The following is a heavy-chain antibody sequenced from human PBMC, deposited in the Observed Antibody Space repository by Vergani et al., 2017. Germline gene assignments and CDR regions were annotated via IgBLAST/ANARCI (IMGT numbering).Heavy chain of an antibody. V-gene: IGHV3-33*03. CDR1: GFTFSSYG. CDR3: ASTGYSYGYGTFDY. Sequence: VQLLESGGGLVQPGRSLRLSCAASGFTFSSYGMHWVRQAPGKGLEWVAVIWYDGSNKYYADSVKGRFTISRDNAKNSLYLQMNSLRAEDTAVYYCASTGYSYGYGTFDYWGQGTLVTVSS. J-gene: IGHJ4*02. CDR2: IWYDGSNK. D-gene: IGHD5-18*01.